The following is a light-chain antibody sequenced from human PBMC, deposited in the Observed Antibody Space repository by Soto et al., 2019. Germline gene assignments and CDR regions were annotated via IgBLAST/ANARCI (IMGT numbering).Light chain of an antibody. V-gene: IGLV2-14*03. CDR1: SSDVGGYNY. Sequence: QSVLTQPASVSGSPGQSITISGTGTSSDVGGYNYVSWYQQHPGKAPKLLIFDVSNRPSGVSNRFSGSKSGNTASLTISGLQAEDEADYFCNSYTSSSTLVFGGGTKLTVL. CDR2: DVS. J-gene: IGLJ2*01. CDR3: NSYTSSSTLV.